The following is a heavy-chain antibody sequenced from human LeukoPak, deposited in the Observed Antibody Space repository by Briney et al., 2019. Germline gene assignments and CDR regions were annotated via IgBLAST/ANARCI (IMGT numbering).Heavy chain of an antibody. CDR3: AREENMGTFDY. J-gene: IGHJ4*02. Sequence: PGGSLRLSCAASGFTFSGYAMHWVRQAPGKGLEWVAVISYDGSNKYYADSVKGRFTISRDNSKNTLYLQMNSLRAEDTAVYYCAREENMGTFDYWGQGTLVTVSS. D-gene: IGHD1-1*01. CDR1: GFTFSGYA. CDR2: ISYDGSNK. V-gene: IGHV3-30-3*01.